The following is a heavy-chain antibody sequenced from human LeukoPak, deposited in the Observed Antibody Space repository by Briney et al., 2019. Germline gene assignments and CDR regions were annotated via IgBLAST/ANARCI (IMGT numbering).Heavy chain of an antibody. CDR2: ISWDSGTI. V-gene: IGHV3-9*01. J-gene: IGHJ3*01. CDR1: GFTFDDCA. CDR3: ARGLDSSAVDAFDF. Sequence: GGSLRLSCAASGFTFDDCAMHWVRQAPGKGLAWVSGISWDSGTIGYADSVKGRFTISRDNTKNSLYLQMNSLRAEDTAFYYCARGLDSSAVDAFDFWGQGTMVTVSS. D-gene: IGHD3-22*01.